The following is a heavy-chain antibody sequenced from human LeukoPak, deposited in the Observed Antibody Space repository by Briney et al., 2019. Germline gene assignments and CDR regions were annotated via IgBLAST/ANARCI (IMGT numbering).Heavy chain of an antibody. Sequence: SQTLSLTCTVSGDSISSGDYYWSWIRQPAGKGLEWIGRISSSGSTNYNPSLKSRVTISVDTSKNQFSLKLSSVTAADTAVYYCARPLDPYGSGSPYRFWGQGTLVTVSS. CDR1: GDSISSGDYY. CDR2: ISSSGST. J-gene: IGHJ4*02. V-gene: IGHV4-61*02. CDR3: ARPLDPYGSGSPYRF. D-gene: IGHD3-10*01.